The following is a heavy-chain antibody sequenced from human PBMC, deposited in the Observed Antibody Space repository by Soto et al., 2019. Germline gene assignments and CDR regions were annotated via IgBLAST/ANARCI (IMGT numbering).Heavy chain of an antibody. Sequence: ASVKVSCKASGYTFTGYYMHWVRQAPGQGLEWMGWINPSSGGTNYAQKFQGWVTMTRDTSISTAYMELSRLRSDDTAVYYCARDLVRYYDSSGYYSIGFDPWGQGTLVTVSS. D-gene: IGHD3-22*01. CDR3: ARDLVRYYDSSGYYSIGFDP. V-gene: IGHV1-2*04. J-gene: IGHJ5*02. CDR1: GYTFTGYY. CDR2: INPSSGGT.